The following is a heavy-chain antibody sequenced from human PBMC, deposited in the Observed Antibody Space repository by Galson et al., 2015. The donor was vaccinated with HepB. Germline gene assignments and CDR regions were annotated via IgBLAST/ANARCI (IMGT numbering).Heavy chain of an antibody. J-gene: IGHJ4*02. CDR3: AKDFGQVQYYFDN. D-gene: IGHD3-10*01. CDR1: GFTFGGFT. Sequence: SLRLSCAASGFTFGGFTMHWVRQAPGKGLEWVSLISWDGGSTYYADSVKGRFTISRDNSKNSLYLQMNSLRTEDTALYYCAKDFGQVQYYFDNWGQGTPVTVSS. CDR2: ISWDGGST. V-gene: IGHV3-43*01.